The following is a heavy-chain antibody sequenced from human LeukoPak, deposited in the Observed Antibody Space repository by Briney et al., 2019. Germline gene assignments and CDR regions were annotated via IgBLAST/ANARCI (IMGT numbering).Heavy chain of an antibody. D-gene: IGHD3-22*01. V-gene: IGHV4-39*07. CDR1: GGSISSSSYY. CDR2: IYYSGST. CDR3: ARVYDSSGYYSPLAFDI. Sequence: SETLSLTCTVSGGSISSSSYYWGWIRQPPGKGLEWIGSIYYSGSTYYNPSLKSRVTISVDTSKNQFSLKLSSVTAADTAVYYCARVYDSSGYYSPLAFDIWGQGTTVTVSS. J-gene: IGHJ3*02.